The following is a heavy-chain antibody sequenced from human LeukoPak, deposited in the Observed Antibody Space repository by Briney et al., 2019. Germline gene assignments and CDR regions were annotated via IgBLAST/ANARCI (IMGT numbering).Heavy chain of an antibody. CDR2: IYHSGST. CDR1: GGSISSGGYS. J-gene: IGHJ4*02. V-gene: IGHV4-30-2*01. CDR3: ARSHCSSTSCYVGYFGY. Sequence: SETLSLTCAVSGGSISSGGYSWSWIRQPPGKGLEWIGYIYHSGSTYYNPSLKSRVTISVGRSKNQFSLKLSSATAADTAVYYCARSHCSSTSCYVGYFGYWGQGTLVTVSS. D-gene: IGHD2-2*01.